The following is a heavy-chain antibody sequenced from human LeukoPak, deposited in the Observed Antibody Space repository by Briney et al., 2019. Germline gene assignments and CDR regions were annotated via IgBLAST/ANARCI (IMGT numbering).Heavy chain of an antibody. V-gene: IGHV3-48*04. Sequence: GGSLRLSCAASGFTFSSYSMNWVRQAPGKGLEWVSYISSSNSTIYYADSVKGRFTISRDNAKNSLYLQMNSLRAEDTAVYYCARDTVAAAGTTGTRGTFDPWGQGTLVTVSS. CDR2: ISSSNSTI. J-gene: IGHJ5*02. CDR3: ARDTVAAAGTTGTRGTFDP. D-gene: IGHD6-13*01. CDR1: GFTFSSYS.